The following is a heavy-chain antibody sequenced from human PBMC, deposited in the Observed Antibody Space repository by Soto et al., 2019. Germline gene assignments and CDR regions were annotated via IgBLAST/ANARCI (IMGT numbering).Heavy chain of an antibody. D-gene: IGHD3-10*01. CDR1: EFAYSDCP. J-gene: IGHJ6*02. CDR2: ISENLYNT. CDR3: AKERTYYYGSGSYHHYGMDV. V-gene: IGHV3-23*01. Sequence: PGGSQRHSFADSEFAYSDCPRRWVRQAPGKGPEWVSTISENLYNTYYADSVKGRFTISRDNSKNTLYLQMNSLRAEDTAVYYCAKERTYYYGSGSYHHYGMDVWGQGTTVTVSS.